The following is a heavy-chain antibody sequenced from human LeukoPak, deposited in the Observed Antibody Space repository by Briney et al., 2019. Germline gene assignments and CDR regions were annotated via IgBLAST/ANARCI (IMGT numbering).Heavy chain of an antibody. CDR3: ARGLGSGPYYYYGMDV. CDR2: IYHSGST. Sequence: SQTLSLTCTVSGGSISSGGYYWSWIRQPPGKGLEWIGYIYHSGSTYYNPSLKSRVTISVDRSKNQFSLKLSSVTAADTAVYYCARGLGSGPYYYYGMDVWGQGTTVTVSS. J-gene: IGHJ6*02. CDR1: GGSISSGGYY. V-gene: IGHV4-30-2*01. D-gene: IGHD6-19*01.